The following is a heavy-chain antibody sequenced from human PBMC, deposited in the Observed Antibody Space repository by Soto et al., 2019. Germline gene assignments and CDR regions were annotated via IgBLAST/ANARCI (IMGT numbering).Heavy chain of an antibody. Sequence: QVQLQQWGAGLLKPSETLSLTCTVNGGSLTGYYWSWIRQPPGKGLEWIGEVKDGGSTNYSPSLRGRVSISADPYKNHFSLRLNSVTAADTAVYFCARGQEGRVTTHWDQGALVTVSS. D-gene: IGHD4-17*01. CDR3: ARGQEGRVTTH. CDR1: GGSLTGYY. J-gene: IGHJ4*02. V-gene: IGHV4-34*01. CDR2: VKDGGST.